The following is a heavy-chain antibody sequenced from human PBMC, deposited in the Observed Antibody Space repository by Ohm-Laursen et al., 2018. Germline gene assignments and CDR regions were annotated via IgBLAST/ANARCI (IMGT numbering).Heavy chain of an antibody. CDR1: GFTFSSYE. Sequence: SLRLSCAASGFTFSSYEMNWVRQAPGKGLEWVSYISSSGSTIYYADSVKGRFTISRDNAKNSLYLQMNSLRAEDTAVYYCARDRCSSTSCYGSGMDVWGQGTTVTVSS. V-gene: IGHV3-48*03. J-gene: IGHJ6*02. CDR3: ARDRCSSTSCYGSGMDV. D-gene: IGHD2-2*01. CDR2: ISSSGSTI.